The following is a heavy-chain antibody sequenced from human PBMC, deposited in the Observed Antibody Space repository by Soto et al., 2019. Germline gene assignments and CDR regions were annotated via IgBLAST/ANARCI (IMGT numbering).Heavy chain of an antibody. D-gene: IGHD6-6*01. Sequence: QVQLQESGPGLVKPSGTLSLTCAVSGGSISSSNWWSWVRQPPGKGLQWIGEMHHSGSRNYTPSLKRRVTISVDKSKNQFYLRLNSVTAADTAMYYCARRISTRPGESFAIWGQGTMVTVSS. CDR3: ARRISTRPGESFAI. V-gene: IGHV4-4*02. CDR2: MHHSGSR. CDR1: GGSISSSNW. J-gene: IGHJ3*02.